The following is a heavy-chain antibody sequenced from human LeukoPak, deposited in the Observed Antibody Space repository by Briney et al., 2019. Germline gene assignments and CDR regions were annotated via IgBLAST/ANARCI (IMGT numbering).Heavy chain of an antibody. V-gene: IGHV3-49*04. J-gene: IGHJ4*02. D-gene: IGHD3-10*01. CDR2: IRNKAYGGTT. Sequence: PGGSLRLSCTASGFTFGYYAMSWVRQAPGKGLEWVGFIRNKAYGGTTEYAASVKGRFTISRDDSKSIAYLQVNSLKTEDTAVYYCTRDWFGDAIDYWGQGTLVTVSS. CDR1: GFTFGYYA. CDR3: TRDWFGDAIDY.